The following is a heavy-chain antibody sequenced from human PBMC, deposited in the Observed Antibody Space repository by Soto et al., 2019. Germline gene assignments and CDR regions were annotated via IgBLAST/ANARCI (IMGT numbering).Heavy chain of an antibody. CDR1: GGPLTSRTYS. V-gene: IGHV4-39*01. Sequence: SETLSLTCAVSGGPLTSRTYSWGWIRQPPGKTLEWIGTIYYHGNTYSNPSLKSRVTISVDTSNNQLSLKLRSVTAADTAVYYCERHDGFSSGWIFDYWGHGTLVTVSS. CDR2: IYYHGNT. J-gene: IGHJ4*01. D-gene: IGHD6-19*01. CDR3: ERHDGFSSGWIFDY.